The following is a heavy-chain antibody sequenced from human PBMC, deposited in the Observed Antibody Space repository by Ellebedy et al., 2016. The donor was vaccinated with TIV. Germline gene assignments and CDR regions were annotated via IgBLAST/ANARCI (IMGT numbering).Heavy chain of an antibody. V-gene: IGHV3-15*04. J-gene: IGHJ4*02. CDR1: GFTFNNAW. CDR3: ATQMVWGLINY. Sequence: GESLKISXAASGFTFNNAWMSWVRQAPGKGLEWVGRIGDKNDGETTDYAAFVKGRFTISKDDSKDTLYLQMNSLKTEDTAVYYCATQMVWGLINYWGQGTLVTVSS. D-gene: IGHD3-10*01. CDR2: IGDKNDGETT.